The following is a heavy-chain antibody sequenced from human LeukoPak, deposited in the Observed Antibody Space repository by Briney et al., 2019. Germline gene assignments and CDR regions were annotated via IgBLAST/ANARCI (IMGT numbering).Heavy chain of an antibody. CDR2: ITISGHTK. CDR3: ARGDPHADL. CDR1: GFDLHTYE. J-gene: IGHJ5*02. Sequence: PGGSLRLSCAASGFDLHTYEMNWVRQAPGKGLEWIADITISGHTKNYADSVKGRFTISRDSARTSLYLQMSSLRVEDTGVYFCARGDPHADLWGQGTLVTVSS. V-gene: IGHV3-48*03.